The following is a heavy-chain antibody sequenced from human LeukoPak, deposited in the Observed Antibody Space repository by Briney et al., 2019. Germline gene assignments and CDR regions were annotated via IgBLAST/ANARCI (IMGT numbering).Heavy chain of an antibody. D-gene: IGHD5-24*01. CDR2: ISAYNGNT. CDR3: ARDKAEMAATHPPDY. Sequence: GASVKVSCKASGYTFTSYGISWVRQAPGQGLEWMGWISAYNGNTNYAQKLQGRVTMTTDTSTSTAYMELRSLRSDDTAVYYCARDKAEMAATHPPDYWGQGTLVTVSS. CDR1: GYTFTSYG. V-gene: IGHV1-18*01. J-gene: IGHJ4*02.